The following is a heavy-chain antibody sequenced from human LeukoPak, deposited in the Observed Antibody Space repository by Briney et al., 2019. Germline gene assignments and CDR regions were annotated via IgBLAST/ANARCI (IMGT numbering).Heavy chain of an antibody. CDR2: ISGSGGST. Sequence: GGSLRLSXAASGFTFSSYAMSWVRQAPGQGLEWVSAISGSGGSTYYADSVKGRFTISRDNSENMLYLQMNSLRVEDTAVYFCAKDRPNYYGSNGHYYRRDGDYWGQGTLVTVSS. J-gene: IGHJ4*02. CDR1: GFTFSSYA. CDR3: AKDRPNYYGSNGHYYRRDGDY. V-gene: IGHV3-23*01. D-gene: IGHD3-22*01.